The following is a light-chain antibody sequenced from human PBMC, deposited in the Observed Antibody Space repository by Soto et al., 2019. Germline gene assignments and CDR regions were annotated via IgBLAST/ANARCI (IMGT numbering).Light chain of an antibody. Sequence: QSALTQPASVSGSPGQSITISCTGTSSDVGGYDYVSWYQQHPDKAPKLIVYEVTHRPSGVSNRFSGSKSGNTASLTISWLQAEDEADYYCSSLTSGSTRVFGTGTKLTVL. J-gene: IGLJ1*01. CDR3: SSLTSGSTRV. CDR2: EVT. CDR1: SSDVGGYDY. V-gene: IGLV2-14*01.